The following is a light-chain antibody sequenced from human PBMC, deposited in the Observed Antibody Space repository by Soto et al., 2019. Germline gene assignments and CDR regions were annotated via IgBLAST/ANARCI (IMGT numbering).Light chain of an antibody. CDR3: MQTLESRT. CDR1: RSLLKANGYTY. Sequence: DIVMTQSPLSLTVTPGEPASISCGSSRSLLKANGYTYFHWFLQKPGQSPQLLIYLGYTRAPGVPDRFSGTGSGTHFTLEISRVEADDVGIYYCMQTLESRTFGQGTKREIK. J-gene: IGKJ1*01. V-gene: IGKV2-28*01. CDR2: LGY.